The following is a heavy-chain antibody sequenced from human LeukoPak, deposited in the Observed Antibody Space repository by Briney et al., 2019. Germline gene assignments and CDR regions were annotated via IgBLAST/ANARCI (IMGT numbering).Heavy chain of an antibody. CDR2: IYTSGST. J-gene: IGHJ5*02. CDR1: GGSISSYY. V-gene: IGHV4-4*07. D-gene: IGHD6-13*01. CDR3: ASEGRKRLIAAAGPFDP. Sequence: PSETLSLTCTVSGGSISSYYWSWIRQPAGKGLEWIGRIYTSGSTNYNPSLKSRVTMSVDTSKNQFSLKLSSVTAADTAVYYCASEGRKRLIAAAGPFDPCGQGTLVTVSS.